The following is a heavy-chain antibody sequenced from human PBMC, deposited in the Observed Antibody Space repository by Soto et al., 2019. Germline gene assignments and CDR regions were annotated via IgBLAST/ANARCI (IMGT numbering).Heavy chain of an antibody. CDR2: ISYDGSNK. D-gene: IGHD6-13*01. CDR3: AKDRTSSWPYYYYGMDV. V-gene: IGHV3-30*18. CDR1: GLTFSSYG. J-gene: IGHJ6*02. Sequence: QVQLVESGGGVVQPGRSLRLSCAASGLTFSSYGMHGVRQAPGKGLEWVAVISYDGSNKYYADSVKGRFTISRDNSKNTLYLQMNSLRAEDTAVYYCAKDRTSSWPYYYYGMDVWGQGTTVTVSS.